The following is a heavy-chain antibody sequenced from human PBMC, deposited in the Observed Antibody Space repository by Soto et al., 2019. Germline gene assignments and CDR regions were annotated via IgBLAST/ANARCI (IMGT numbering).Heavy chain of an antibody. CDR1: WGYSISYC. J-gene: IGHJ4*02. V-gene: IGHV4-59*01. CDR3: ARFPIQTRTEKLGFDY. Sequence: PSVTMSLPWTVLWGYSISYCWSRIRQPPGKGLEWIGYIYYSGSTNYNPSLKSRVTISVDTSKNQFSLKLSSVTAADTAVYYCARFPIQTRTEKLGFDYWGQGTLVTVSS. CDR2: IYYSGST.